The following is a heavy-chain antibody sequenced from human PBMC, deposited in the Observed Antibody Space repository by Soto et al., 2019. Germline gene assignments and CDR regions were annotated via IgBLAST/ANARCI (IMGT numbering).Heavy chain of an antibody. CDR2: VYQTVST. Sequence: SETLSLTCTVAGYSISNGYYWAWIRQSPGKGLEWIGSVYQTVSTYYNPSLESRVTILVDIAKNHFSLRLNSVTAADTAVYFCAREKGHSNPFDFWGPGMLVTVSS. CDR3: AREKGHSNPFDF. V-gene: IGHV4-38-2*02. J-gene: IGHJ4*02. CDR1: GYSISNGYY. D-gene: IGHD4-4*01.